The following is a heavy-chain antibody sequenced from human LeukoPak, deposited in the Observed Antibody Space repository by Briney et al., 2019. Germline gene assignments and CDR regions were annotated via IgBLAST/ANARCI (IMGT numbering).Heavy chain of an antibody. V-gene: IGHV5-51*01. CDR1: GYSFTSYW. Sequence: PGESLKISCKGSGYSFTSYWIGWVRQMPGKGLEWMGIIYPGDSDTRYSPSFQGQVTISADKSISTAYLQWSSLKASDTAMYYCARHRSTYYYDSSGPDAFDIWGQGTVVTVSS. CDR2: IYPGDSDT. J-gene: IGHJ3*02. D-gene: IGHD3-22*01. CDR3: ARHRSTYYYDSSGPDAFDI.